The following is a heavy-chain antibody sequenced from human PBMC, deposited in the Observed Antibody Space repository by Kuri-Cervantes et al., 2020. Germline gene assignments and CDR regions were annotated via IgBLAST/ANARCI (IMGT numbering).Heavy chain of an antibody. J-gene: IGHJ5*02. CDR1: GYTFTSYD. Sequence: ASVKVSRKASGYTFTSYDINWVRQATGQGLEWMGWMNPNSGNTGYAQKFQGRVTMTRNTSISTAYMELSSLRSEDTAVYYCARGDDVVVPAPVDPWGQGTLVTVSS. CDR3: ARGDDVVVPAPVDP. CDR2: MNPNSGNT. V-gene: IGHV1-8*01. D-gene: IGHD2-2*01.